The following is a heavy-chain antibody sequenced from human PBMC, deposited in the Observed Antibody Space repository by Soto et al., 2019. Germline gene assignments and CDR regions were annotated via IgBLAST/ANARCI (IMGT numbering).Heavy chain of an antibody. V-gene: IGHV3-23*01. Sequence: PGGSLRLSCAASGFTFSSYAMSWVRQAPGKGLEWVSAISGSGGSTYYADSVKGRFTISRDNSKNTLYLQMNSLRAEDTAVYYCAKDLSYYDFWSGYGGYDYWGQGTLVTVS. CDR1: GFTFSSYA. CDR2: ISGSGGST. D-gene: IGHD3-3*01. J-gene: IGHJ4*02. CDR3: AKDLSYYDFWSGYGGYDY.